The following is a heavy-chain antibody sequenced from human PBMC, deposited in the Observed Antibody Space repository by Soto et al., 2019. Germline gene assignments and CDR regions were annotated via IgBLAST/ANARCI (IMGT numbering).Heavy chain of an antibody. D-gene: IGHD3-22*01. J-gene: IGHJ5*02. CDR3: AHSLIGYYYDSSGSNWFDP. CDR1: GFSLSTSGVG. CDR2: IYWDDDK. V-gene: IGHV2-5*02. Sequence: QITLKESGPTLVKPTQTLTLTCTFSGFSLSTSGVGVGWIRQPPGKALEWLALIYWDDDKRYSPSLKSRLTITKDTSINQVVLTMTNMDPVDTATYYCAHSLIGYYYDSSGSNWFDPWGQGTLVTVSS.